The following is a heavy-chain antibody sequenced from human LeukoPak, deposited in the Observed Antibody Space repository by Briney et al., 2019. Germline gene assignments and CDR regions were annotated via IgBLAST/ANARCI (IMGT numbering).Heavy chain of an antibody. D-gene: IGHD3-22*01. CDR3: AKRRNSYDSGGSTDH. V-gene: IGHV3-23*01. Sequence: TGPGRSTFYPDSVTGPFTISRDNAKNKVNLQMNSLRAEDTAVYYCAKRRNSYDSGGSTDHWGQGTLVIVSS. CDR2: TGPGRST. J-gene: IGHJ4*02.